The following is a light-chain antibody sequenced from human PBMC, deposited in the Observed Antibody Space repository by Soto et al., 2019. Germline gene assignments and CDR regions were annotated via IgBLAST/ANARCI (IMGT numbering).Light chain of an antibody. CDR3: SSYGGSNNVV. CDR2: EVV. CDR1: SSDVGGYNY. V-gene: IGLV2-8*01. Sequence: QSVLTQPPSASGSPGQSVTISCTGTSSDVGGYNYVSWYHQHPGTAPKLMIYEVVKRPSGVPDRFSGSKSGNTASLTVSGLQAEDESDYYCSSYGGSNNVVFGGGTKVTVL. J-gene: IGLJ2*01.